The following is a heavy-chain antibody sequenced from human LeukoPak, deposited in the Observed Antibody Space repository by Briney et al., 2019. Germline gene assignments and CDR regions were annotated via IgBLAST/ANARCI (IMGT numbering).Heavy chain of an antibody. CDR2: ISAGNGNT. J-gene: IGHJ4*02. V-gene: IGHV1-3*01. CDR1: GYTFTSYA. Sequence: ASVKVSCKASGYTFTSYAMHWVRQAPGQRLEWMGWISAGNGNTKYSQKFQGRVTITRDTSASTAYMELSSLRSEDTAVYHCARGSSKGTPYYDYWGQGTLVTVSS. D-gene: IGHD3-22*01. CDR3: ARGSSKGTPYYDY.